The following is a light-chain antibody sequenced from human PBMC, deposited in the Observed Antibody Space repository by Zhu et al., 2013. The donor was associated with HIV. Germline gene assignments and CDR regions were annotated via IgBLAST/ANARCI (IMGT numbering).Light chain of an antibody. V-gene: IGLV2-14*01. CDR3: TSYTSSGILV. J-gene: IGLJ3*02. CDR1: SSDVGGYNY. Sequence: QSALTQPASVSGSPGQSITISCTGTSSDVGGYNYVSWYQHHPGKAPKPMIYDVSNRPSGVSNRFSGSKSGNTASLTISGLQAEDEADYYCTSYTSSGILVFGGGTKLTVL. CDR2: DVS.